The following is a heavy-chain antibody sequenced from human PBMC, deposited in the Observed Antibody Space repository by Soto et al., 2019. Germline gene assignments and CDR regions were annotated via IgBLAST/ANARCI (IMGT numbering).Heavy chain of an antibody. CDR3: ARVLRDYPFYYYYMDV. CDR1: GFTFSSYG. J-gene: IGHJ6*03. V-gene: IGHV4-39*02. CDR2: IYYSGST. Sequence: GSLRLSCAASGFTFSSYGMHWVRQAPGKGLEWIGNIYYSGSTYYNPSLKSRVTISVDTSKNHFSLKLNSVTAADTAVYYCARVLRDYPFYYYYMDVWGKGTTVTVSS. D-gene: IGHD4-17*01.